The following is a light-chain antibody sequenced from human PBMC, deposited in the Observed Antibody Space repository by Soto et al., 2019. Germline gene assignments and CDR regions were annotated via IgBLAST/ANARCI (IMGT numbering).Light chain of an antibody. Sequence: QSALTQPASVSGAPGQSITVSCTGTSSGIGVYNYVSWYQQHPGKAPKVMIYDVSNRTSGVSDRFSGSKSGNTASLTISGLQADDEADYYCSSYTGNSTLVFGTGTKLTVL. CDR1: SSGIGVYNY. CDR3: SSYTGNSTLV. V-gene: IGLV2-14*01. CDR2: DVS. J-gene: IGLJ1*01.